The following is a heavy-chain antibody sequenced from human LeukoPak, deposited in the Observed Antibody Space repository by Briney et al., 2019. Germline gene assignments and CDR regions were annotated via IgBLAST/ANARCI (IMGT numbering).Heavy chain of an antibody. CDR1: GFTFSSYA. Sequence: GGSLRLSCAASGFTFSSYAMTWVRQAPGKGLQWVSAVSGSGAHTYYADSVKGRFTISRDNSKNTLYLQMNSLRVEDTAVYYCARGGIAVAGIDFRWFDPWGQGTLVTVSS. D-gene: IGHD6-19*01. CDR2: VSGSGAHT. CDR3: ARGGIAVAGIDFRWFDP. J-gene: IGHJ5*02. V-gene: IGHV3-23*01.